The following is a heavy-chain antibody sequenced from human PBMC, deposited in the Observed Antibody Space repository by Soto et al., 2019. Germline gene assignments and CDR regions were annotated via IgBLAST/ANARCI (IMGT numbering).Heavy chain of an antibody. Sequence: SDTLSRTCTVSGGSISSYYWRWIRQPPGKGLEWIGYIYYSGSTNYNPSLKSRVAISVDTSKNQFSLKLSSVTAADTAVYYCARGLGYGWDYYYYGMDVWGQGTTVT. CDR1: GGSISSYY. CDR2: IYYSGST. CDR3: ARGLGYGWDYYYYGMDV. D-gene: IGHD3-16*01. V-gene: IGHV4-59*01. J-gene: IGHJ6*02.